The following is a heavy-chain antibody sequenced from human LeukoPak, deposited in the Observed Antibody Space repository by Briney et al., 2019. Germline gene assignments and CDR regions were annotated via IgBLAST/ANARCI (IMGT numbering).Heavy chain of an antibody. Sequence: ASVKVSCKASGYTFTSYDINWVRQATGQGLEWMGWTNPNSGNTGYAQKFQGRVTMTRNTSISTAYMELSSLRSEDTAVYYCARAIAVAGTLFLKCNWFDPWGQGTLVTVSS. D-gene: IGHD6-19*01. CDR2: TNPNSGNT. CDR1: GYTFTSYD. CDR3: ARAIAVAGTLFLKCNWFDP. J-gene: IGHJ5*02. V-gene: IGHV1-8*01.